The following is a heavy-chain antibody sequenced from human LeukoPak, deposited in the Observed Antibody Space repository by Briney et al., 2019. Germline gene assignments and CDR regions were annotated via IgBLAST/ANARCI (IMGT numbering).Heavy chain of an antibody. CDR2: IDYSGST. V-gene: IGHV4-30-4*08. CDR3: ARERITMVRSKRGDPNSIDY. J-gene: IGHJ4*02. Sequence: SETLSLTCTVSGGSISSGDYYWSWIRQPPGKGLEWIGYIDYSGSTYYNPSLKSRVTISVDTSKNQFSLKLSSVTAADTAVYYCARERITMVRSKRGDPNSIDYWGQGTLVTVSS. CDR1: GGSISSGDYY. D-gene: IGHD3-10*01.